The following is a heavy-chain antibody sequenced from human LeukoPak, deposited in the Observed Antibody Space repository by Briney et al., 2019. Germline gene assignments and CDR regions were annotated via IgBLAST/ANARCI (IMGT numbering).Heavy chain of an antibody. J-gene: IGHJ3*02. Sequence: RASVKVSCTASGYSFTNYGISWVRQAPGQGLEWMGWISAYNGHTKYAQKVQGRVTMTRDTSTSTAYMGLRSLRSDDTAVYYCARDRVVPPQPSVTFYFDAFDIWGQGTMVTVSS. CDR2: ISAYNGHT. CDR1: GYSFTNYG. V-gene: IGHV1-18*01. D-gene: IGHD4-17*01. CDR3: ARDRVVPPQPSVTFYFDAFDI.